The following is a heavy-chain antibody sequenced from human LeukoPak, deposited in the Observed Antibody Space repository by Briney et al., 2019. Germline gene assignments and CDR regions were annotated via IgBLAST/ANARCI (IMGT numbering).Heavy chain of an antibody. CDR3: AKGAAYSSGSGIYS. Sequence: GGSLRLSCAASGFTFDDYTMHWVRQARGKGLEWVSLISWDGSSTYYADSVEGRFTVSRDNSKNSLYLQMNSLRTEDTSLYYCAKGAAYSSGSGIYSWGQGTLVTVSS. V-gene: IGHV3-43*01. J-gene: IGHJ4*02. CDR1: GFTFDDYT. CDR2: ISWDGSST. D-gene: IGHD6-25*01.